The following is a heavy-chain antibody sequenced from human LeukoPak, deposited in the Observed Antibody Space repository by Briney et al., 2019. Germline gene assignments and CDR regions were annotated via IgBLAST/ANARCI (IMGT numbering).Heavy chain of an antibody. V-gene: IGHV3-23*01. Sequence: KSGGSLRLSCAASGFTFNSYAMSWVRQAPGKGLEWVSVISGSGGSTDYADSVKGRFTISRDNSKNTLYLQMNSLRAEDTAVYCCTKKEWDLLTDAFDIWGQGTMVTVSS. CDR3: TKKEWDLLTDAFDI. D-gene: IGHD1-26*01. CDR1: GFTFNSYA. J-gene: IGHJ3*02. CDR2: ISGSGGST.